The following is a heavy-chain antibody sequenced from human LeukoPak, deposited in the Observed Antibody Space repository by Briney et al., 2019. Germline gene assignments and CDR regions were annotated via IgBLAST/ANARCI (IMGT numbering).Heavy chain of an antibody. V-gene: IGHV4-61*02. D-gene: IGHD2-2*01. CDR3: ARGPAAADY. J-gene: IGHJ4*02. CDR2: IYTSGST. CDR1: GGSISSGGYY. Sequence: PSQTLSLTCTVSGGSISSGGYYWSWIRQPAGKGLEWIGRIYTSGSTNYNPSLKSRVTISVDTSKNQFSLKLSSVTAADTAVYYCARGPAAADYWGQGTLVTVSS.